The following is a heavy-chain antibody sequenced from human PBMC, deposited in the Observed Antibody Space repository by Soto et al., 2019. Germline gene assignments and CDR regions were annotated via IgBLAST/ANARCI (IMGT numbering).Heavy chain of an antibody. D-gene: IGHD6-19*01. Sequence: ASVKVSCKVSGYTLTELSMHWVRQAPGKGLEWMGGFDPEDGETIYAQKFQGRVTMTEDTSTDTAYMELSSLRSEDTAVYYCATDPSSSGWYDGIFNYWGQGTLVTVSS. CDR1: GYTLTELS. CDR2: FDPEDGET. V-gene: IGHV1-24*01. J-gene: IGHJ4*02. CDR3: ATDPSSSGWYDGIFNY.